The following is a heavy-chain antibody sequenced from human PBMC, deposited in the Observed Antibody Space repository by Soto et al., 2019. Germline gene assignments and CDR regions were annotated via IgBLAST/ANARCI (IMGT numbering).Heavy chain of an antibody. CDR1: GGTFSSYA. J-gene: IGHJ3*02. V-gene: IGHV1-69*13. CDR2: IIPIFGTA. Sequence: GASVKVSCKASGGTFSSYAISWVRQAPGQGLEWMGGIIPIFGTANYAQKFQGGVTITADESTSTAYMELSSLRSEDTAVYYCARDLFGDGEYCSGGSCPKGAFDIWGQGTMVTVSS. CDR3: ARDLFGDGEYCSGGSCPKGAFDI. D-gene: IGHD2-15*01.